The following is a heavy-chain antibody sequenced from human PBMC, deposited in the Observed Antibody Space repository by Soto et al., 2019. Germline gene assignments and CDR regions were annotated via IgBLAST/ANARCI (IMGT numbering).Heavy chain of an antibody. CDR3: AREGEIAARRPLGKKAYYFDY. CDR1: GGSISSGGYY. Sequence: TSETLSLTCTVSGGSISSGGYYWSWIRQHPGKGLEWIGYIYYSGSTYYNPSLKSRVTISVDTSKNQFSLKLSSVTAADTAVYYCAREGEIAARRPLGKKAYYFDYWGQGTLVTVSS. CDR2: IYYSGST. D-gene: IGHD6-6*01. J-gene: IGHJ4*02. V-gene: IGHV4-31*03.